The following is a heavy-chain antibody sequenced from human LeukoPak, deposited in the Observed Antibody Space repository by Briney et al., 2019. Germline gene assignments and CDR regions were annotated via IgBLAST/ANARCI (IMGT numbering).Heavy chain of an antibody. CDR1: GGSFSGYY. CDR3: ARGLPYYYGSGSLNY. CDR2: INHSGST. J-gene: IGHJ4*02. Sequence: SETLSLTCAVYGGSFSGYYWSWIRQPPGKWLEWIGEINHSGSTNYNPSLKSRVTISVDTSKNQFSLKLSSVTAADTAVYYCARGLPYYYGSGSLNYWGQGTLVTVSS. V-gene: IGHV4-34*01. D-gene: IGHD3-10*01.